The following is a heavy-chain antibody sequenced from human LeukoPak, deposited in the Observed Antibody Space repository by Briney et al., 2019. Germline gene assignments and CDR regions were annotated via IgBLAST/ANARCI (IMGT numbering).Heavy chain of an antibody. V-gene: IGHV3-66*01. Sequence: GGSRRLSCAASGFSVSNNYLSWVRQPPGKGLEWVSVIHSGGRTKYADSVRDRFTISRDTAKNTVYLQMNSLRVDDTAAYYCARPGSASGYWVHWGQGTLVTVSS. CDR2: IHSGGRT. D-gene: IGHD3-3*01. J-gene: IGHJ4*02. CDR3: ARPGSASGYWVH. CDR1: GFSVSNNY.